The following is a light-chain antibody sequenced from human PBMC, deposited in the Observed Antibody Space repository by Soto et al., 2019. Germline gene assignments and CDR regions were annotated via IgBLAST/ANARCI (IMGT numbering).Light chain of an antibody. Sequence: DIQMTQSPSSLSASVGDTVTITCRASQGISNHLAWFQHKPGKAPKALIHAAASLQSGVSSKFSGSGFGTDFTLTITSLQPEDSATYYCQQYHSYPLTFAGGTRWIS. CDR3: QQYHSYPLT. CDR2: AAA. J-gene: IGKJ4*01. CDR1: QGISNH. V-gene: IGKV1-16*02.